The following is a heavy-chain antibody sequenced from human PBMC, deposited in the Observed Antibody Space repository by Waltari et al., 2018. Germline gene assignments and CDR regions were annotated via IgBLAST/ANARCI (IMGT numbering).Heavy chain of an antibody. V-gene: IGHV3-7*01. D-gene: IGHD6-13*01. Sequence: EVQLVESGGGLVQPGGSLRLSCAASGLPFSSYWMSWVRQAPGTGLGWVANIKQDGSEKYYVDSVKGRFTISRDNAKNSLYLQMNSLRAEDTAVYYCARDSSSWYFGIDYWGQGTLVTVSS. J-gene: IGHJ4*02. CDR2: IKQDGSEK. CDR3: ARDSSSWYFGIDY. CDR1: GLPFSSYW.